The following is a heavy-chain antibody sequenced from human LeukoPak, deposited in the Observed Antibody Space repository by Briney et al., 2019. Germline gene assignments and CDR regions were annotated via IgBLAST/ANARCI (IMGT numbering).Heavy chain of an antibody. V-gene: IGHV4-39*07. D-gene: IGHD1-26*01. Sequence: SETLSLTCTVSGGSIRSTSYYWGWIRQPPGKGLEWIGSVYYSGSTFYNPSLKSRVTISVDTSKKQFSLRLSSVTAADTAVYYCARIGGSFYFYYYMDVWGKGTTVTVSS. CDR1: GGSIRSTSYY. J-gene: IGHJ6*03. CDR3: ARIGGSFYFYYYMDV. CDR2: VYYSGST.